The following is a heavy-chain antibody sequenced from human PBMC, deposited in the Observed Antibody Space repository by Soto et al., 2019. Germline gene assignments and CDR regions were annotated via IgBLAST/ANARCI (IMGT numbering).Heavy chain of an antibody. CDR1: GYTFTSYA. V-gene: IGHV1-3*01. CDR3: ARGSVYYDSSGYYSD. Sequence: ASVKVSCKASGYTFTSYAMHWVRQALGQRLEWMGWINAGNGNTKYLQKFQGRVTITRDTSASTAYMELSSLRSEDTAVYYCARGSVYYDSSGYYSDWGQGTLVTVSS. CDR2: INAGNGNT. D-gene: IGHD3-22*01. J-gene: IGHJ4*02.